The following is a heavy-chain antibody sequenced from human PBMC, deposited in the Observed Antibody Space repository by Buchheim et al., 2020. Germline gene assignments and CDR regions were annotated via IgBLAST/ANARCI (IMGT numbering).Heavy chain of an antibody. D-gene: IGHD6-13*01. CDR1: GGSFSGYY. CDR2: INHSGST. V-gene: IGHV4-34*01. J-gene: IGHJ3*02. Sequence: QVQLQQWGAGLLKPSETLSLTCAVYGGSFSGYYWSWIRQPPGKGLEWIGEINHSGSTNYNPSLKSRVTISVDTSKNQFSLKLSSVNAAETAVYYCARGRDSSSWSNDAFDIWGKGT. CDR3: ARGRDSSSWSNDAFDI.